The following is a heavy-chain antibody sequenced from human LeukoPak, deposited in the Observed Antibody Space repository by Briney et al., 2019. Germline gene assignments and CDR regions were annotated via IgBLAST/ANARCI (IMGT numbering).Heavy chain of an antibody. CDR1: GDSINGLDL. Sequence: SETLSLTCTVSGDSINGLDLWSWVRQPPGKGLEWIGEMYLSGTTHSNPSVKSRVTISIDKSKNQFFLDLSSVTAADTAVYYCAGLVGRYSSGLYYYYFDYWGQGTLVTVSS. CDR3: AGLVGRYSSGLYYYYFDY. V-gene: IGHV4-4*02. CDR2: MYLSGTT. D-gene: IGHD3-22*01. J-gene: IGHJ4*02.